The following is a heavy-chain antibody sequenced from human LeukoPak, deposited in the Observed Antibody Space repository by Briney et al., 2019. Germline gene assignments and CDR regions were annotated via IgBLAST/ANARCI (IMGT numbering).Heavy chain of an antibody. CDR2: ISSSGSTI. CDR1: GFTFSDYY. V-gene: IGHV3-11*01. J-gene: IGHJ3*02. CDR3: ARDENWNDVEGAFDI. Sequence: PGGSLRLSCAASGFTFSDYYMSWIRQAPGKGLEWVSYISSSGSTIYYADSVKGRFTISRDNAKNSLYLQMNSLRAEDTAVYYCARDENWNDVEGAFDIWGQGTMVTVSS. D-gene: IGHD1-1*01.